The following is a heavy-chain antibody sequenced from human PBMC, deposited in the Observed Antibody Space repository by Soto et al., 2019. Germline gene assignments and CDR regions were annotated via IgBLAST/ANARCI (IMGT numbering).Heavy chain of an antibody. D-gene: IGHD6-19*01. Sequence: QVHLVESGGGVVQPGRSLRLSCAASGFTFSTTGMHCVRQAPGKGLEWVAMISHDGGEKFYTDSVKGRFTISRDTSKNTLYLQMDSLRPEDTAIYHCAKDLYGAGWYNYFDPWGQGTLVTVSS. CDR2: ISHDGGEK. CDR1: GFTFSTTG. J-gene: IGHJ5*02. V-gene: IGHV3-30*18. CDR3: AKDLYGAGWYNYFDP.